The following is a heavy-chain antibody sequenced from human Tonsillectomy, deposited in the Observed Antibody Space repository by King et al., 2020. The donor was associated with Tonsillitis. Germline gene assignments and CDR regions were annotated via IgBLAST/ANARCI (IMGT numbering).Heavy chain of an antibody. CDR3: ARGGGFSGYAYMDV. CDR2: ISSSGRYI. D-gene: IGHD5-12*01. CDR1: GFTFSSYS. J-gene: IGHJ6*03. V-gene: IGHV3-21*01. Sequence: VQLVESGGGLVKPGGSLRLSCAASGFTFSSYSMNWVRQAPGKGLEWVSCISSSGRYIYYAASVKGRFTISRDSAKNSLYLQMTSLRAEYTAVYYCARGGGFSGYAYMDVWGKGTPATVSS.